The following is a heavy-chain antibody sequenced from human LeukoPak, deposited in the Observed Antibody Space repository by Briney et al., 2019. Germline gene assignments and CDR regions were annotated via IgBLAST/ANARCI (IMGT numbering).Heavy chain of an antibody. J-gene: IGHJ4*02. CDR1: GGSISSSSYY. Sequence: SETLSLTCTVSGGSISSSSYYWGWIRQPPGKGLEWIGSIYYSGSTFYNPSLKSPVTISVDTSKNQFSLKLSSVTAADTAVYYCARDRRVVAAPLFDYWGQGTLVTVSS. D-gene: IGHD2-15*01. V-gene: IGHV4-39*02. CDR3: ARDRRVVAAPLFDY. CDR2: IYYSGST.